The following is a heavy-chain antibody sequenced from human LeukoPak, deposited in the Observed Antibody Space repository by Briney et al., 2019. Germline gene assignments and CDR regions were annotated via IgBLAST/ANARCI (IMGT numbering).Heavy chain of an antibody. CDR3: VRPKDNDPVLAFDS. J-gene: IGHJ4*02. CDR1: GGSINRSSYF. CDR2: ISYSGVT. Sequence: SETLSLTCTVSGGSINRSSYFWGWIRQSPGEGLEWIGTISYSGVTYYTPSLKSRVTLSVDTSKNQFSLKLVSVTAADTAVYYCVRPKDNDPVLAFDSWGQGLLVTVSS. V-gene: IGHV4-39*01. D-gene: IGHD2-15*01.